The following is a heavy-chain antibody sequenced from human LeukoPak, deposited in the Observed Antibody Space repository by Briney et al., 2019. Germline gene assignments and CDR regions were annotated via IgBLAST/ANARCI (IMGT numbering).Heavy chain of an antibody. CDR3: AREGNIAAAGTDYNWFDP. CDR2: INPNSGGT. Sequence: GPSVRLSCKASGYTFTGYYMHWVRQAPGQGLEWMGWINPNSGGTNYAQKFQGRVTMTRDTSISTAYMELSRLRSDDTAVYYCAREGNIAAAGTDYNWFDPWGQGTLVTVSS. CDR1: GYTFTGYY. V-gene: IGHV1-2*02. J-gene: IGHJ5*02. D-gene: IGHD6-13*01.